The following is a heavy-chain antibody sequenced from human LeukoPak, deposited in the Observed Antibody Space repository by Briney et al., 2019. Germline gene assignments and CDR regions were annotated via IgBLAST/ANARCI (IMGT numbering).Heavy chain of an antibody. J-gene: IGHJ5*02. V-gene: IGHV4-59*01. CDR1: GGSISSYY. CDR2: IYYSGST. D-gene: IGHD3-22*01. Sequence: SETLSLTCTVSGGSISSYYWSWIRQPPGKGLEWIGYIYYSGSTNYNPSLKSRVTISVDTSKNQFSLKLSSVTAADTAVYYCARRLSNYYDSSGRFDPWGQGTLVTVSS. CDR3: ARRLSNYYDSSGRFDP.